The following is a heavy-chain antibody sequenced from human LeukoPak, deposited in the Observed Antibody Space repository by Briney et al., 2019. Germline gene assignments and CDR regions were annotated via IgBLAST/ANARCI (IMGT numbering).Heavy chain of an antibody. CDR3: ARGGFWSGTPDAFDI. V-gene: IGHV3-30-3*01. CDR1: GFTFGSYA. D-gene: IGHD3-3*01. CDR2: ISYDGSNK. J-gene: IGHJ3*02. Sequence: GGSLRLSCAASGFTFGSYAMHWVRQAPGKGLEWVAVISYDGSNKYYADSVKGRFTISRDNSKNTLYLQMNSLRAEDTAVYYCARGGFWSGTPDAFDIWGQGTMVTVSS.